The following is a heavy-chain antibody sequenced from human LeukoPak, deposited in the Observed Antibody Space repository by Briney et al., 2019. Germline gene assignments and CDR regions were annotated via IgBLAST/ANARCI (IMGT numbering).Heavy chain of an antibody. J-gene: IGHJ3*02. Sequence: SVKVSCKASGGTFSSYAVSWVRQAPGHGLEWMGRIIPIFGTANYAQKFQGRVTITTDESTSTAYMELSSLRSEDTAVYYCARVKGRGSGYHLDIWGQGTMVTVSS. CDR1: GGTFSSYA. CDR2: IIPIFGTA. D-gene: IGHD3-22*01. CDR3: ARVKGRGSGYHLDI. V-gene: IGHV1-69*05.